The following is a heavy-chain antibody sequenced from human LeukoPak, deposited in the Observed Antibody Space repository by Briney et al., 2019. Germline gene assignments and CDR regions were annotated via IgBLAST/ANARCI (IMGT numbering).Heavy chain of an antibody. Sequence: PSETLSLTCAVYGGSFSGYYWSWIRQPPGKGLEWIGEINHSGSTNYNPSLKSRVTISVDTSKNQFSLKLSSVTAADTAVHYCARGGSYYARRAFDIWGQGTMVTVSS. V-gene: IGHV4-34*01. D-gene: IGHD1-26*01. CDR1: GGSFSGYY. CDR2: INHSGST. CDR3: ARGGSYYARRAFDI. J-gene: IGHJ3*02.